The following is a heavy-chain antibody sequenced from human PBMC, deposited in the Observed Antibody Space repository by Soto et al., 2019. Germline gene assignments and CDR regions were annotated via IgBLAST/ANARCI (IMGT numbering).Heavy chain of an antibody. CDR3: ASGGIAVAHDY. CDR2: IDSGDDT. D-gene: IGHD6-19*01. Sequence: EVQLVEPGGGLIQPGGSLRLSCAVSGFTVRTNYVSWVRQAPGQGLEWVSLIDSGDDTYYADSVKGRITISRDNSKNMLYFQMNSLRAGDTAVYYCASGGIAVAHDYWGQGTLVTVSS. J-gene: IGHJ4*02. CDR1: GFTVRTNY. V-gene: IGHV3-53*01.